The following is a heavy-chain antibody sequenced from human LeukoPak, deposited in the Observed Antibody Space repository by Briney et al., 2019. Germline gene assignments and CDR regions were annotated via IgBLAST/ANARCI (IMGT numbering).Heavy chain of an antibody. CDR1: GGTFSSYA. CDR3: ARDADYGGNSDAFDI. Sequence: SVKVSCKASGGTFSSYAISWVRQAPGQGLEWMGGIIPIFGTANYAQKFQGRVTITADKSTSTAYMELSSLRSEDTAVYYCARDADYGGNSDAFDIWGQGTMVTVSS. D-gene: IGHD4-23*01. V-gene: IGHV1-69*06. CDR2: IIPIFGTA. J-gene: IGHJ3*02.